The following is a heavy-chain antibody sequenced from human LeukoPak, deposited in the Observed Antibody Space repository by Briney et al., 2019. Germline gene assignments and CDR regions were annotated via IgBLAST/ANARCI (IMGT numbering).Heavy chain of an antibody. J-gene: IGHJ4*02. CDR3: ARGAVVGGFDY. CDR1: GGSLSNDY. D-gene: IGHD2-15*01. V-gene: IGHV4-59*01. Sequence: SETLSLTCTVSGGSLSNDYWSWVRQPPGKELEWIGYISNVGSTNYNPSLKSRVTISADRSKNQFSLKLTSVSAADTAVYYCARGAVVGGFDYWGQGTLVTVSS. CDR2: ISNVGST.